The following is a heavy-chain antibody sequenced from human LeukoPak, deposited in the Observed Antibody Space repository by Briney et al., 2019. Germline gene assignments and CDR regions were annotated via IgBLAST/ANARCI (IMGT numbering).Heavy chain of an antibody. CDR1: GGSISGYY. J-gene: IGHJ2*01. CDR3: ARKANFDL. V-gene: IGHV4-59*01. Sequence: PAETLSLTCTVSGGSISGYYWSWIRQPPGKGLEWIGYIYNSGSTNYNPSLKSRVTIPLDTSKNQFSLKLSSVTAADTAVYYCARKANFDLWGRGTLVTVSS. CDR2: IYNSGST.